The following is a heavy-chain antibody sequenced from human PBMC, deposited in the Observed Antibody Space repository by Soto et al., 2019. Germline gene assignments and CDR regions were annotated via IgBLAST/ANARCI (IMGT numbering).Heavy chain of an antibody. CDR1: GDTFTDYY. CDR2: VNPSGGHT. Sequence: QVQLMQSGAEVKKPGASVKVSCKASGDTFTDYYIHWVRQAPGQGLEWMGTVNPSGGHTTYAQHFLGRVTMTRDTSTSTLYMELTSLTSDATAIYYSARGGHVVVVTAALGYWGQGTLVTVSS. J-gene: IGHJ4*02. CDR3: ARGGHVVVVTAALGY. D-gene: IGHD2-21*02. V-gene: IGHV1-46*01.